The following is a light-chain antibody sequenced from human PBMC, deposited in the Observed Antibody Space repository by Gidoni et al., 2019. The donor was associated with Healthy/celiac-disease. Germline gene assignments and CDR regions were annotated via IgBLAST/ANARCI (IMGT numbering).Light chain of an antibody. CDR2: AAS. CDR1: QSISSY. V-gene: IGKV1-39*01. Sequence: DIQMTQSPSSLSASVGDRVTITCRASQSISSYLHWYQQKPGKAPKLLIYAASSLQSGVPSRFSGSGSGTDVTLTSSRLQHEDFATYYWQQSYSTPPTFGGGTKVEIK. CDR3: QQSYSTPPT. J-gene: IGKJ4*01.